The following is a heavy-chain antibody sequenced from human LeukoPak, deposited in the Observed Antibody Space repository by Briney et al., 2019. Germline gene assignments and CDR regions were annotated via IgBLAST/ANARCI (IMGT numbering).Heavy chain of an antibody. CDR1: GFTFSSYA. D-gene: IGHD1-26*01. CDR3: ARKLRLGGNWFDP. J-gene: IGHJ5*02. CDR2: ISSNGGST. V-gene: IGHV3-64*01. Sequence: PGGSLRLSCAASGFTFSSYAMHWVRQAPGKGLEYVSAISSNGGSTYYANSVKGRFTISRDNSKNTLYLQMGSLRAEDMAVYYCARKLRLGGNWFDPWGQGTLVTVSS.